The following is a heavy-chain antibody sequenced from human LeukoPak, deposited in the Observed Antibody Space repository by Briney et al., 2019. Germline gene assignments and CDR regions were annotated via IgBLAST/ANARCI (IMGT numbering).Heavy chain of an antibody. Sequence: SETLSLTCTVSGGSISSYYWSWIRQPPGKGLEWIGCIYYSGSTNYNPSLKSRVTISVDTSKNQFSLKLSSVTAADTAVYYCARVAGEVRGVHGDLFDYWGQGTLVTVSS. V-gene: IGHV4-59*01. CDR1: GGSISSYY. CDR2: IYYSGST. D-gene: IGHD3-10*01. CDR3: ARVAGEVRGVHGDLFDY. J-gene: IGHJ4*02.